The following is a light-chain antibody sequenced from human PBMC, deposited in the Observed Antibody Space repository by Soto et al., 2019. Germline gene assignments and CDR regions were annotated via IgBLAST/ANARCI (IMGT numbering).Light chain of an antibody. J-gene: IGKJ5*01. V-gene: IGKV1-5*01. CDR2: DAS. CDR1: QNIRNW. CDR3: QQYNTYST. Sequence: DIHMTQSPSTLSSSVGDIFAITFRASQNIRNWLAWYQQKPGKAPNPLIYDASSLKSGVPARFSGSGSGTEFTLTISSLQPDDFATYYCQQYNTYSTFGQGTRLEIK.